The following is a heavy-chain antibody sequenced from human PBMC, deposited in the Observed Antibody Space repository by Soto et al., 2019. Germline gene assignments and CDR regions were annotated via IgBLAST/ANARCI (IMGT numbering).Heavy chain of an antibody. CDR2: TRNKANSYTT. D-gene: IGHD3-10*01. CDR3: ASQVRRDGLTT. V-gene: IGHV3-72*01. Sequence: EVQLVESGGGLVQPGGSLRLSCAASGFTFSDHYMDWVRQAPGKGLEWVGRTRNKANSYTTEYAASVKGRFTISRDDSKNSLYLQMNSLKTEDTAVYYCASQVRRDGLTTWGQGTLVTVSS. CDR1: GFTFSDHY. J-gene: IGHJ5*02.